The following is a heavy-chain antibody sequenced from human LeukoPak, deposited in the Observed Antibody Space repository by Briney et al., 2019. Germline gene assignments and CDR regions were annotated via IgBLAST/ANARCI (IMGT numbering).Heavy chain of an antibody. CDR2: INPNSGGT. J-gene: IGHJ5*02. V-gene: IGHV1-2*06. CDR1: GYTFTGYY. CDR3: ARDSRYCSSTSCRFDP. D-gene: IGHD2-2*01. Sequence: GASVKVSCKASGYTFTGYYMHWVRQAPGQGLEWMGRINPNSGGTNYAQKFQGRVTMTRDTSISTAYVELSRLRSDDTAVYYCARDSRYCSSTSCRFDPWGQGTLVTVSS.